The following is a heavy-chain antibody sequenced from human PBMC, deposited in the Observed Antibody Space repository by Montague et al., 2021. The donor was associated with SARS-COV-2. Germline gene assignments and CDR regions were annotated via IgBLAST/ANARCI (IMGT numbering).Heavy chain of an antibody. CDR3: ARDLDTAGGMDV. Sequence: SLRLSCAASGITVSSNYMSWVRQAPGKGLEWVSVIYSGVSTYYXXXVKGRFTISRDNSKNTLYLQMNSLRAEDTAVYYCARDLDTAGGMDVWGQGTTVTVSS. CDR1: GITVSSNY. D-gene: IGHD5-18*01. CDR2: IYSGVST. J-gene: IGHJ6*02. V-gene: IGHV3-66*01.